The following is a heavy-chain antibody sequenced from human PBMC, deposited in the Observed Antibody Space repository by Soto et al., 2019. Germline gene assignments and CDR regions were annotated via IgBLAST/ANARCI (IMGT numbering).Heavy chain of an antibody. J-gene: IGHJ4*02. CDR1: GFSLSNARMG. V-gene: IGHV2-26*01. CDR3: ARIRDEDCSGGSCYYYFDY. D-gene: IGHD2-15*01. Sequence: QVTLKESGPVLVKPTETLTLTCTVSGFSLSNARMGVSWIRQPPGKALEWLAHIFSNDEKSYSTSLKSMRTRSKDTPKSQVVLTMTNMDPVDTATYYCARIRDEDCSGGSCYYYFDYWGQGTLVTVSS. CDR2: IFSNDEK.